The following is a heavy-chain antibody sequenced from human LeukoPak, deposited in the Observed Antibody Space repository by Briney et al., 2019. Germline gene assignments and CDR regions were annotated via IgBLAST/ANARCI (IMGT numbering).Heavy chain of an antibody. V-gene: IGHV1-2*02. J-gene: IGHJ6*02. CDR3: ARDLRSSSFYYYYYGMDV. CDR2: INPNGGGT. CDR1: GYTFTGYY. D-gene: IGHD6-13*01. Sequence: ASVKVSCKASGYTFTGYYMHWVRQAPGQGLEWMRWINPNGGGTNYAQKFQGRVTMTRDTSISTAYMELSRLRSDDTAVYYCARDLRSSSFYYYYYGMDVWGQGTTVTVSS.